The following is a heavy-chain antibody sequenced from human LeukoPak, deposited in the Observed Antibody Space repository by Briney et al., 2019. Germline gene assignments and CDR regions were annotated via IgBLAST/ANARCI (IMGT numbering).Heavy chain of an antibody. CDR3: VRDAFISLSFDF. V-gene: IGHV3-9*01. CDR2: INWNSGSL. CDR1: GFTFDDYA. J-gene: IGHJ4*02. Sequence: GGSLRLSCAASGFTFDDYAMHWVRQAPGKGLEWVAGINWNSGSLGYADSVKGRFTISRDNAKNSLYLQMNSLRVEDTALYYCVRDAFISLSFDFWGQGTLVTVSS.